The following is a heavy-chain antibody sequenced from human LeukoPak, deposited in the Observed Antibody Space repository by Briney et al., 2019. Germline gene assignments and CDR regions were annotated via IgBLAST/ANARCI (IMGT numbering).Heavy chain of an antibody. CDR1: GFTFSHYA. V-gene: IGHV3-23*01. J-gene: IGHJ4*02. CDR3: ASSPLDTLVTSIDD. CDR2: ISGRGDST. D-gene: IGHD2-21*02. Sequence: PGGSLRLSCAAFGFTFSHYAMSWVRQAPGKGLEWVSSISGRGDSTDYADSVKGRFTISRDNSKNTVFLQMNRLRVDDTAVYYCASSPLDTLVTSIDDWGQGTLVTVSS.